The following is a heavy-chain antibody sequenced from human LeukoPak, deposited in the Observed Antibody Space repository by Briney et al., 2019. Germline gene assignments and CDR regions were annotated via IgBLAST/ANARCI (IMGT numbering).Heavy chain of an antibody. Sequence: PSETLSLTCTVSGGSISSYYWSWIRQPPGKGLELIGYIYYSGSTNYNPSLKSRVTLSVDPSKNQFSLKLSSVTAADTAVYYCARGGYYDKEAFDIWGQGTMVTVSS. J-gene: IGHJ3*02. CDR3: ARGGYYDKEAFDI. CDR2: IYYSGST. V-gene: IGHV4-59*01. CDR1: GGSISSYY. D-gene: IGHD3-22*01.